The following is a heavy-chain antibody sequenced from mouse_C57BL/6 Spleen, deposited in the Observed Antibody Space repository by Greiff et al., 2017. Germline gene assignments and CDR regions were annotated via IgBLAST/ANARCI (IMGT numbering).Heavy chain of an antibody. V-gene: IGHV1-72*01. CDR3: ASENYYYGSSWFAY. D-gene: IGHD1-1*01. CDR2: IDPNSGGT. J-gene: IGHJ3*01. Sequence: QVQLKQPGAELVKPGASVKLSCKASGYTFTSYWMHWVKQRPGRGLEWIGRIDPNSGGTKYNEKFKSKATLTVDKPSSTAYMQLSSLTSEDSAVYYCASENYYYGSSWFAYWGQGTLVTVSA. CDR1: GYTFTSYW.